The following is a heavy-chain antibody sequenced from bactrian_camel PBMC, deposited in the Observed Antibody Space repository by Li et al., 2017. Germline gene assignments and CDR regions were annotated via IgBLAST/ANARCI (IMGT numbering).Heavy chain of an antibody. CDR1: TFPQRRVC. Sequence: VQLVESGGGSVQTGGSLMLSCVASTFPQRRVCMGWFRQAPGKEREGVATFNTGGGSTYYVDAAKGRFTISPDNAKNTAMHYCAAEDCGGGYVYYQGQGTQVTVS. CDR2: FNTGGGST. D-gene: IGHD4*01. V-gene: IGHV3S31*01. J-gene: IGHJ4*01.